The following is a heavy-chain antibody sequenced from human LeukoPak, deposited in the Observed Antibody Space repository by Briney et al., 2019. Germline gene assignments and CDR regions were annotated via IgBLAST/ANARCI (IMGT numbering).Heavy chain of an antibody. CDR2: LNPNSGVT. V-gene: IGHV1-2*02. CDR3: ARDYYGSGSYYPTPLGWFDP. CDR1: GYTFTGYY. D-gene: IGHD3-10*01. Sequence: GASVKVSCKASGYTFTGYYIHWVRQVPGQGLEWMGWLNPNSGVTNYAQKFQGRVTMTRDTSITTAYMELSRLRSDDTAVYYCARDYYGSGSYYPTPLGWFDPWGKGTLVTVSS. J-gene: IGHJ5*02.